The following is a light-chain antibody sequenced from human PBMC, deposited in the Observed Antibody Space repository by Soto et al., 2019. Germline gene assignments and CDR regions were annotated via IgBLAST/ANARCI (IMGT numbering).Light chain of an antibody. CDR3: QQYNNWRWT. CDR2: GAS. V-gene: IGKV3-15*01. CDR1: QSVSSN. J-gene: IGKJ1*01. Sequence: EIVMTQSPATLSVSPGERATLSCRASQSVSSNLAWYQQKPGQAPRILIYGASTRATGIPARYSGSGSGTEFTLTISILQSEDFAFYYCQQYNNWRWTFGQGTKVDIK.